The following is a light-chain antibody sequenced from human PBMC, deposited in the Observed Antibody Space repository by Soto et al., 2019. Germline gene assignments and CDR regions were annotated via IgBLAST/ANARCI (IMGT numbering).Light chain of an antibody. CDR3: QSYDSSLSALV. CDR2: GNS. Sequence: QSVLTQPPSVSGAPGQRVTISCAGSSSNIGAGYDVHWYQQPPGTAPKLLIYGNSNRPSGVPDRFSGSKSGTSASLAITGLQAADEADYYCQSYDSSLSALVFGGGTKLTVL. J-gene: IGLJ2*01. V-gene: IGLV1-40*01. CDR1: SSNIGAGYD.